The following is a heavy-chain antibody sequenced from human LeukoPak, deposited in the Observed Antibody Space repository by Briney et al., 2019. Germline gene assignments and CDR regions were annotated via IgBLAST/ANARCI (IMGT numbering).Heavy chain of an antibody. CDR2: INHSGST. J-gene: IGHJ4*02. CDR3: ASLSRRYSYGAYYFDY. CDR1: GGSFSGYY. V-gene: IGHV4-34*01. Sequence: SETLSLTCAVYGGSFSGYYWSWFRQPPGKGLEWIGEINHSGSTNYNPSLKSRVTTSVDTSKNQFSLKLSSVTAADTAVYYCASLSRRYSYGAYYFDYWGQGTLVTVSS. D-gene: IGHD5-18*01.